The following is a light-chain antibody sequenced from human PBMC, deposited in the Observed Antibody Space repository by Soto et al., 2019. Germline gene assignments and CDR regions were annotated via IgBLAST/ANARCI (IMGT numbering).Light chain of an antibody. J-gene: IGKJ1*01. CDR1: QDIGND. V-gene: IGKV1-17*01. Sequence: DIPVTQSPSSLSASVGDRVTITCRASQDIGNDLGWYQQKPGKAPKRLIYAASSLQSGVPSRFSGSGSGTEFTLTISSLQPEDFAIYYCLQHNSYPLTFGQGTKVEIK. CDR3: LQHNSYPLT. CDR2: AAS.